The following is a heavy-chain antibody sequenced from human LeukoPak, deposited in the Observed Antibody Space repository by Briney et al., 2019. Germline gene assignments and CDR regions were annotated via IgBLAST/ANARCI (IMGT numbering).Heavy chain of an antibody. CDR3: ARGYSSSWYYFDY. CDR2: INPNSGGT. Sequence: ASVKVSCKVSGYTFTGYYMHWVRQAPGQGLEWMGRINPNSGGTNYAQKFQGRVTMTRDTSISTAYMELSRLRSDDTAVYYCARGYSSSWYYFDYWGQGTLVTVSS. D-gene: IGHD6-13*01. CDR1: GYTFTGYY. V-gene: IGHV1-2*06. J-gene: IGHJ4*02.